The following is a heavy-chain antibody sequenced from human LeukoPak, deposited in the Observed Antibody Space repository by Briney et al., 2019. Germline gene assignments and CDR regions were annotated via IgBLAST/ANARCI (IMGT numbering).Heavy chain of an antibody. CDR3: ARNVGSDYYDSSGYVVSDAFDI. CDR2: IYYSGST. CDR1: GGSISSDDYY. Sequence: SETLSLTYTVSGGSISSDDYYWSWIRQPPGKGLEWIGYIYYSGSTYYNPSLKSRVTISVDTSKNQFSLKLSSVTAADTAVYYCARNVGSDYYDSSGYVVSDAFDIWGQGTMVTVSS. V-gene: IGHV4-30-4*01. D-gene: IGHD3-22*01. J-gene: IGHJ3*02.